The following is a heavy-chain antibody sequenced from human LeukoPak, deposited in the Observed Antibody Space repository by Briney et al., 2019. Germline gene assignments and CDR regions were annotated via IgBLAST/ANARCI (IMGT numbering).Heavy chain of an antibody. CDR3: VRERLYDFWSGFYPIDY. V-gene: IGHV3-11*04. D-gene: IGHD3-3*01. J-gene: IGHJ4*02. Sequence: PGGSLRLSCAASGFTFSDYNTNWIRQAPGKGLEWVSYISSSGTSVQYADSVKGRFTISRDNAKNSLYLQMYSLRAEDTAVYYCVRERLYDFWSGFYPIDYWGQGTLVTVSS. CDR2: ISSSGTSV. CDR1: GFTFSDYN.